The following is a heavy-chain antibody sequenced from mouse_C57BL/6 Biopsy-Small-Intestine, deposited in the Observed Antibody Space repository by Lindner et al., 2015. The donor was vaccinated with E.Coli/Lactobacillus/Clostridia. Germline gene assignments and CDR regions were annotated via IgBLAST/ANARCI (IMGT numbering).Heavy chain of an antibody. J-gene: IGHJ4*01. CDR2: IYPGDGDT. Sequence: VQLQESGPELVKPGASVKIPCKTSGYAFSSSWMNWVKQRPGKGLEWIGRIYPGDGDTNYNGKFKDKATLTADKSSSTAYMQLSSLTSEDSAVYFCESRYGYAMDYWGQGTSVTVSS. CDR1: GYAFSSSW. V-gene: IGHV1-82*01. CDR3: ESRYGYAMDY. D-gene: IGHD1-1*01.